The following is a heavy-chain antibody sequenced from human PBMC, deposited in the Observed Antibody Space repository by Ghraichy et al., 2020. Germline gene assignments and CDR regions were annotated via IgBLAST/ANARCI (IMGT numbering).Heavy chain of an antibody. V-gene: IGHV3-33*01. CDR3: ARDWKSVDY. Sequence: GGSLRLSCAASGFTFSSYAMHWVHQAPGKGLEWVAVIWYDGSNKYYSDSVKGRFTISRDNSKNTLYLQMNSLRAEDTAVYYCARDWKSVDYWGQGTLVTVSS. CDR1: GFTFSSYA. D-gene: IGHD1-1*01. CDR2: IWYDGSNK. J-gene: IGHJ4*02.